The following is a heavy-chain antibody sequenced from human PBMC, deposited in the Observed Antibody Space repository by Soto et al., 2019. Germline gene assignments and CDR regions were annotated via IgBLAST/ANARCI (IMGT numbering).Heavy chain of an antibody. Sequence: QVELQESGPGRVKPSQTLSLTCTVSGESITTGGYWSWVRLLPGKGLEWIGYIVYSGSSYYNPSPSLKRPLSMSVGTSKNQFSLTLISVTAADTAVYFCATTTGSRRLDFWGQGTLVTVSS. CDR3: ATTTGSRRLDF. CDR2: IVYSGSS. D-gene: IGHD1-1*01. V-gene: IGHV4-31*01. J-gene: IGHJ4*02. CDR1: GESITTGGY.